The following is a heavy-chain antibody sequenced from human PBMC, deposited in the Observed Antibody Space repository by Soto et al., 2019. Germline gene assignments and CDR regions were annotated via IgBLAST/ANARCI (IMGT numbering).Heavy chain of an antibody. CDR3: ARPYSGSYPSGGYYYYGMDV. V-gene: IGHV1-69*13. CDR2: IIPIFGTA. CDR1: GGTFSSYA. D-gene: IGHD1-26*01. Sequence: ASVKVSCKASGGTFSSYAISWVRQAPGQGLEWMGGIIPIFGTANYAQKFQGRVTITADESTSTAYMELSSLRSEDTAVYYCARPYSGSYPSGGYYYYGMDVWGQGTTVTVSS. J-gene: IGHJ6*02.